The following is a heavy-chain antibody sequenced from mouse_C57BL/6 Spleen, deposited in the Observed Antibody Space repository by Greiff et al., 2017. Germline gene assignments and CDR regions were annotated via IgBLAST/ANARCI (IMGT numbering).Heavy chain of an antibody. D-gene: IGHD2-1*01. CDR1: GYTFTSYW. CDR3: ARSRGNLYYFDY. V-gene: IGHV1-50*01. Sequence: QVQLQQPGAELVKPGASVKLSCKASGYTFTSYWMQWVKQRPGQGLEWIGEIDPSDSYTNYNQKFKGKATLTVDTSSSPAYMQLSSLTSADSAVYYCARSRGNLYYFDYWGQGTTLTVSS. J-gene: IGHJ2*01. CDR2: IDPSDSYT.